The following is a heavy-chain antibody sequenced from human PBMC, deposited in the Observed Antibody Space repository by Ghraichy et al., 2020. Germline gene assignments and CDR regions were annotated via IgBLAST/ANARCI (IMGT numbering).Heavy chain of an antibody. D-gene: IGHD4-23*01. CDR3: ARGLGGNYYYYYGMDA. J-gene: IGHJ6*02. CDR1: GVSISSYY. Sequence: SETLSLTCTVSGVSISSYYWSWIRQPPGKGLEWIGYIYYSGSTNYNPSLKSRVTISVDTSKNQFSLKLIAVTAADTAVYYCARGLGGNYYYYYGMDAWGQGTTVTVSS. V-gene: IGHV4-59*01. CDR2: IYYSGST.